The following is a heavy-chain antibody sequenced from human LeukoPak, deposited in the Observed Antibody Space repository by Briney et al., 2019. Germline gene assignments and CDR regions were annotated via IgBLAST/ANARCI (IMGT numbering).Heavy chain of an antibody. J-gene: IGHJ4*02. CDR1: GFAFSGYW. Sequence: GGSLRLSCAASGFAFSGYWMTWVRQAPGKGLEWVASIEQDESEKYYVDSVKGRFTISRDNAKNSLYLQMNSLRAEDTAVYYCARVKDNSGNGEDYWGQGTLVTVSS. CDR3: ARVKDNSGNGEDY. D-gene: IGHD3-10*01. V-gene: IGHV3-7*01. CDR2: IEQDESEK.